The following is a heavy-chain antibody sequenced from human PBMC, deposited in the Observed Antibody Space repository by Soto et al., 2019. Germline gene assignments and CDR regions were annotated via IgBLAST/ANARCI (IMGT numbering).Heavy chain of an antibody. CDR3: AREQYDGSGPDY. V-gene: IGHV3-23*01. CDR1: EFTFSNHA. D-gene: IGHD3-22*01. Sequence: GGSLRLSCAASEFTFSNHAMSWVRQAPGKGLEWVSAISGSGGTTSYADSVKGRFTTSRDNAKNSLYLQMDSLRVEDTAVYYCAREQYDGSGPDYWGQGTQVTVSS. CDR2: ISGSGGTT. J-gene: IGHJ4*02.